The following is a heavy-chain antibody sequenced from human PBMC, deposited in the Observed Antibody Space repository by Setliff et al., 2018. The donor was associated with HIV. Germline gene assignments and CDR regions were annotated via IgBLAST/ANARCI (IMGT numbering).Heavy chain of an antibody. V-gene: IGHV4-4*02. Sequence: PSETLSLTCAVSGGSISSSNWWSWVRQPPGKGLEWIGEIYHNGNTNYSPSLKNRVTVSVDNSKNQFSLMVRSVTAADTAVYYCARDWRAYGVLGSWGQGMLVTVSS. D-gene: IGHD4-17*01. CDR1: GGSISSSNW. CDR2: IYHNGNT. J-gene: IGHJ4*02. CDR3: ARDWRAYGVLGS.